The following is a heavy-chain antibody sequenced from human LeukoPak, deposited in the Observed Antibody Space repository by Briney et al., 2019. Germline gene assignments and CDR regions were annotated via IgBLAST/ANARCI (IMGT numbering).Heavy chain of an antibody. V-gene: IGHV5-51*01. CDR1: GYTFTNYW. D-gene: IGHD3-10*01. CDR3: ARRGIWLGVRGVIDY. Sequence: GESLKISCKGSGYTFTNYWIGWVRQMPGKGLEGMGIIYPGDSDTRYSPSFQGQVTISADKSISTAYLQWSSLKASDTAMYYCARRGIWLGVRGVIDYWGQGTLVTVSS. J-gene: IGHJ4*02. CDR2: IYPGDSDT.